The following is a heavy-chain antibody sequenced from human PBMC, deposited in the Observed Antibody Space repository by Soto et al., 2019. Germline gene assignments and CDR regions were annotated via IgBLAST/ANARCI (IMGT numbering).Heavy chain of an antibody. CDR1: GSSFTSYW. J-gene: IGHJ5*02. CDR3: ARAPRGSGSYQSWFDP. Sequence: GESLKISCKGSGSSFTSYWIGWVRQMPGKGLEWMGIIYPGDSDTRYSPSFQGQVTISADKSISTAYLQWSSLKGSDTAMYYCARAPRGSGSYQSWFDPWGQGTLVTVSS. CDR2: IYPGDSDT. D-gene: IGHD3-10*01. V-gene: IGHV5-51*01.